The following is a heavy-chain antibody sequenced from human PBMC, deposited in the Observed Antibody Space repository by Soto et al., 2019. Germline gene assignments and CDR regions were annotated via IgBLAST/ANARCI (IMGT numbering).Heavy chain of an antibody. D-gene: IGHD5-18*01. Sequence: QVQLVESGGGVVQPGRSLRLSCAASGFTFSSYAMHWVRQAPGKGLEWVAVISYDGSNKYYADSVKGRFTISRDNSKNTLYLQMNSLRAEDTAVYYCVGGSGYSYGFGAYWGQGTLVTVSS. CDR1: GFTFSSYA. J-gene: IGHJ4*02. V-gene: IGHV3-30-3*01. CDR3: VGGSGYSYGFGAY. CDR2: ISYDGSNK.